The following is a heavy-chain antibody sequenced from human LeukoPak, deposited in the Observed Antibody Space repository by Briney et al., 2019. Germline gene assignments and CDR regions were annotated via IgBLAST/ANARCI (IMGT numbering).Heavy chain of an antibody. J-gene: IGHJ5*02. CDR3: VRGGPVSRIATAGHPWES. CDR2: MNPSGGST. CDR1: GYSFTFHY. V-gene: IGHV1-46*01. Sequence: GASVKVSCKASGYSFTFHYMHWVRQAPGQGLEWMGIMNPSGGSTTHEQKFQGRVTMTCDTSTSTVYMELSSLRSEDTAVYYCVRGGPVSRIATAGHPWESWGQGTLVTVSS. D-gene: IGHD6-13*01.